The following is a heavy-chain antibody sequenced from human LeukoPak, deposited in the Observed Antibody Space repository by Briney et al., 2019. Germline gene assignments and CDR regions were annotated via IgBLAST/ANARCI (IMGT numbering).Heavy chain of an antibody. CDR3: ARARSSWYRGWFDP. CDR1: GGSISSSSYY. D-gene: IGHD6-13*01. Sequence: SETLSLTCTVSGGSISSSSYYWGWIRQSPGKGLEWIGSIYYSGSTNYNPSLKSRVTISVDKSKNQFSLKLSSVTAADTAVYYCARARSSWYRGWFDPWGQGTLVTVSS. V-gene: IGHV4-39*07. J-gene: IGHJ5*02. CDR2: IYYSGST.